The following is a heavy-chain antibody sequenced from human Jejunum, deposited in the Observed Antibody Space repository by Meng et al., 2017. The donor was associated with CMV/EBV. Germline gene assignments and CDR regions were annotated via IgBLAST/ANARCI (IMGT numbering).Heavy chain of an antibody. V-gene: IGHV3-48*03. CDR3: ARLYSSSSYRFDP. J-gene: IGHJ5*02. Sequence: SGFTFSSYEMNWVRQAPGKGLEWVSYISSSGSTIYYADSVKGRFTISRDNAKNSLYLQMNSLRAENTAVYYCARLYSSSSYRFDPWGQGTLVTVSS. CDR2: ISSSGSTI. D-gene: IGHD6-6*01. CDR1: GFTFSSYE.